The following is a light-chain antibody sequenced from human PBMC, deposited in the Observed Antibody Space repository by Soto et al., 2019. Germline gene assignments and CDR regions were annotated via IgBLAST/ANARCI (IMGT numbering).Light chain of an antibody. V-gene: IGKV2-28*01. CDR3: MQALQTLIT. CDR1: QDISTS. Sequence: MTQSPSSLSASVGDRVTITCQASQDISTSLNWYQQKPGQSPQLLIYLGSNRASGVPDRFSGSGSGTDFTLKISRVEAEDVGVYYCMQALQTLITFGQGTRLEIK. CDR2: LGS. J-gene: IGKJ5*01.